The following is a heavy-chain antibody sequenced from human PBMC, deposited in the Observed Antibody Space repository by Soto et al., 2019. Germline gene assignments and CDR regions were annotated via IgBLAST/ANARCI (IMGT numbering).Heavy chain of an antibody. CDR3: TTDVTCMSGGAY. CDR2: IKSKADGGTT. V-gene: IGHV3-15*01. CDR1: DFPFFNGW. J-gene: IGHJ1*01. Sequence: EVQLVESGGGLVKPGGSLTISCTTSDFPFFNGWMSWVRRAPGRGLEWVGRIKSKADGGTTDYAGPVKGRFTISRDDSKDPMYLPMNSLQNEDTGVSYCTTDVTCMSGGAYWGQGTPVTVSS. D-gene: IGHD2-8*01.